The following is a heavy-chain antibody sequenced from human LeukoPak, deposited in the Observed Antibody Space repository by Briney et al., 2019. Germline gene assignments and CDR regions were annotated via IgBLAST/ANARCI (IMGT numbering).Heavy chain of an antibody. D-gene: IGHD6-25*01. Sequence: PGGSLRLSCAASGFTFSNYAMNWVRQAPGKGLEWVSSISGSSTDLYYADSVKGRFTISRENAKNSLYLQMNSLRAGDTAVYYCARDRGRYYMDVWGKGTTVTISS. CDR1: GFTFSNYA. CDR2: ISGSSTDL. CDR3: ARDRGRYYMDV. V-gene: IGHV3-21*01. J-gene: IGHJ6*03.